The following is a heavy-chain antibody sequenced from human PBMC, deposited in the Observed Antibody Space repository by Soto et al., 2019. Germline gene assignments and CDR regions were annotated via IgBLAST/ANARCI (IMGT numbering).Heavy chain of an antibody. CDR1: GGSISSSNW. V-gene: IGHV4-4*02. CDR2: IYHSGST. D-gene: IGHD3-3*01. Sequence: PSETLSLTCAVSGGSISSSNWWSWVRQPPGKGLEWIGEIYHSGSTNYNPSLKSRVTISVDKSKNQFSLKLSSVTAADTAVYYCARLTAVLRFLEWPTLKVRGWFDPWGQGTLVTVSS. J-gene: IGHJ5*02. CDR3: ARLTAVLRFLEWPTLKVRGWFDP.